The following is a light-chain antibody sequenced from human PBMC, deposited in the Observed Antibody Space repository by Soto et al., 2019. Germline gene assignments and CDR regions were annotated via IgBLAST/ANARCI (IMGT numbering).Light chain of an antibody. V-gene: IGLV2-14*01. J-gene: IGLJ3*02. Sequence: QSVLTQPASVSGSPGQSITISCTGTSSDVGGYNYVSWYQQHPGKAPKLLIYEVTNRPSGVSNRFSGSKSGNTASLTISGLQGEDEADYYCTSYASSSTWLFGGGTKVTVL. CDR3: TSYASSSTWL. CDR1: SSDVGGYNY. CDR2: EVT.